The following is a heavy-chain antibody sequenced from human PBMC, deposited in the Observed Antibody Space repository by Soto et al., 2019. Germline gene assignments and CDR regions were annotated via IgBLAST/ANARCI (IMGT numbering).Heavy chain of an antibody. J-gene: IGHJ5*02. D-gene: IGHD2-15*01. Sequence: SETLSLTCTVSGGSISSGDYYWSWIRQPPGKGLEWIGYIYYRGSTYYNSSLKSRVTISVDTSKNQFSLKLSTVTATDTAVYYCARGSGDIVVVVAATPPNVSFDPWGQGTMVTVSS. CDR2: IYYRGST. CDR1: GGSISSGDYY. CDR3: ARGSGDIVVVVAATPPNVSFDP. V-gene: IGHV4-30-4*01.